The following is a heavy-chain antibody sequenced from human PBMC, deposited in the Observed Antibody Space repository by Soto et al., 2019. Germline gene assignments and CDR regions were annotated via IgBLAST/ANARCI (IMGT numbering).Heavy chain of an antibody. D-gene: IGHD2-15*01. Sequence: GESLKISCEASGYTFTNYWIGWVRQMPGTGLEWMGIIYPRDSDTRYSPSFQGQVTISADKSISTAYLQWSSLKASDTAMYYCARQVGRWYPAGWFDPWGQGTLVTVSS. CDR1: GYTFTNYW. J-gene: IGHJ5*02. CDR3: ARQVGRWYPAGWFDP. V-gene: IGHV5-51*01. CDR2: IYPRDSDT.